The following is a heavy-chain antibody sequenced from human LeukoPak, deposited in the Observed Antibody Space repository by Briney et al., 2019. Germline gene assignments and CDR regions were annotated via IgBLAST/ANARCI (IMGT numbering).Heavy chain of an antibody. J-gene: IGHJ4*02. CDR3: GTLLSNGPFDY. CDR1: GYTFTGYY. Sequence: ASVKVSCKASGYTFTGYYMHWVRQAPGQGLEWMGWIYPNSGATKYAQKFQGRVTMTWDTSISTAYMELSRLRSDDTAVYYCGTLLSNGPFDYWGQGSLVTVSS. V-gene: IGHV1-2*02. CDR2: IYPNSGAT.